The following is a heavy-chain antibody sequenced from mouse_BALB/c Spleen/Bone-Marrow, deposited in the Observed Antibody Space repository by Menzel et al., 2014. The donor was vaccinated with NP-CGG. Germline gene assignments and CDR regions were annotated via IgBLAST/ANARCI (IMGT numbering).Heavy chain of an antibody. CDR2: ISPGNGDI. D-gene: IGHD2-1*01. CDR1: GYTFTAHA. Sequence: VMLVESDAELVKPGASVKISCKASGYTFTAHAIHWVKQKPGQGLEWIGYISPGNGDIKYNEKFKGKATLTAGKSSSTAYMQLSGLTSEDSAVYICRRSVGNPFDHWGQGTTLTVSS. CDR3: RRSVGNPFDH. V-gene: IGHV1S53*02. J-gene: IGHJ2*01.